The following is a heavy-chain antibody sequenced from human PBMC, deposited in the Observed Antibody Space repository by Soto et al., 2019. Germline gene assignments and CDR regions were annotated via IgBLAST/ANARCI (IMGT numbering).Heavy chain of an antibody. V-gene: IGHV1-69*13. CDR2: IIPIFGTA. CDR3: ARVDTAMVTPWFDP. J-gene: IGHJ5*02. D-gene: IGHD5-18*01. CDR1: GGTFSSYA. Sequence: ASVKVSCKASGGTFSSYAISWVRQAPGQGLEWMGGIIPIFGTANYAQKFQGRVTITADESTSTAYMELSSLRSEDTAVYYCARVDTAMVTPWFDPWGQGTLVTVS.